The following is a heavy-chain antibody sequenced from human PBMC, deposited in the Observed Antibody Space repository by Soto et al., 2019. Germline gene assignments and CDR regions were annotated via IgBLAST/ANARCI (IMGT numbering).Heavy chain of an antibody. Sequence: GASVKVSCKASGGTFSSYSISWVLQAPGQGLEWMGGIIPIFGTANYAQKFQGRVTITADKSTSTAYMELSSLRSEDTAVYYCARAPRRDVVVTAHPRWYYGMDVWGQGTTVTVSS. D-gene: IGHD2-21*02. CDR3: ARAPRRDVVVTAHPRWYYGMDV. V-gene: IGHV1-69*06. CDR1: GGTFSSYS. CDR2: IIPIFGTA. J-gene: IGHJ6*02.